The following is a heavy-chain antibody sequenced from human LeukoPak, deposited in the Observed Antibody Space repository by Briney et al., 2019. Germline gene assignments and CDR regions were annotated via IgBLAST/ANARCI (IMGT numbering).Heavy chain of an antibody. CDR2: INRDGPT. CDR1: EFTFSSYA. Sequence: GGSLRLSCAASEFTFSSYALTWVRQAPGKGLEWVSTINRDGPTFHADSVKGRFTISRDNSRNTLYLQMNSLRAEDTAVYYCGRGGYDMYDWGQGTTVSVSS. D-gene: IGHD2-2*01. CDR3: GRGGYDMYD. J-gene: IGHJ6*02. V-gene: IGHV3-66*01.